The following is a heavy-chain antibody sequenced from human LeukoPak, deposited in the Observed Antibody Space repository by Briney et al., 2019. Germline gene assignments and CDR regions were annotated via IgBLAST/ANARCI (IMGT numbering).Heavy chain of an antibody. J-gene: IGHJ4*02. CDR2: ITHSGRT. V-gene: IGHV4-34*01. CDR3: ARIFRDSSGYYYVNYFDY. Sequence: PSETLSLTCAVYGGSFSGYYWSWIRQPPGKGLEWIGEITHSGRTNFNPSLKSRAAISVDTSKNQLSLKLNSLTAADTAVYYCARIFRDSSGYYYVNYFDYWGQGTLVTVSS. D-gene: IGHD3-22*01. CDR1: GGSFSGYY.